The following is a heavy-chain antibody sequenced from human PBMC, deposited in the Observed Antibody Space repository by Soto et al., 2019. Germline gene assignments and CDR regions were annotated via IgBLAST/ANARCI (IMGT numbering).Heavy chain of an antibody. CDR1: GYTFTSYY. Sequence: QVQLVQSGAEVKKPGASVKVSCKASGYTFTSYYMHWVRQAPGQGLEWMGIINPSGGSTSYAQKFQGRVTMTRDTSTSTVYMELSSLRSEDTAVYYCAREVNLRGDGYNGDFDYWGQGTLVTVSS. CDR3: AREVNLRGDGYNGDFDY. V-gene: IGHV1-46*01. J-gene: IGHJ4*02. CDR2: INPSGGST. D-gene: IGHD5-12*01.